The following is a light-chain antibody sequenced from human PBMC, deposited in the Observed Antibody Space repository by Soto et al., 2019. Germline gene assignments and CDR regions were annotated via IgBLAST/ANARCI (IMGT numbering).Light chain of an antibody. CDR1: QTISSW. J-gene: IGKJ1*01. V-gene: IGKV1-5*03. CDR2: KAS. CDR3: QHYNSYSEA. Sequence: MTQYPSTLSASVGDRFTITFRASQTISSWLAWYQQKPGKAPKLLIYKASTLKSGVPSRFSGSGSGTEFTLTISSLQPDDFATYYCQHYNSYSEAFGQGTKV.